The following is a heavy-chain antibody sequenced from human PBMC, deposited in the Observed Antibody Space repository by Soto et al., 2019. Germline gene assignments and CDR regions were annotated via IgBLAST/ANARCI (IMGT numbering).Heavy chain of an antibody. CDR3: ARSTYCNGGSCYPQY. CDR2: LSSDGRDR. CDR1: GFTFSDYG. J-gene: IGHJ4*02. Sequence: PGGSLRLSSEGPGFTFSDYGFHWVRQAPGKGLEWVSMLSSDGRDRYYRDSVLVRFTISRDDSKDSVFLPMTNPRTEDTAMYSCARSTYCNGGSCYPQYWGPGTLVTVSS. V-gene: IGHV3-30*03. D-gene: IGHD2-15*01.